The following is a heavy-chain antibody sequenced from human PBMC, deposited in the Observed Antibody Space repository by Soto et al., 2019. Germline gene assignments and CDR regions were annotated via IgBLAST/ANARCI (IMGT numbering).Heavy chain of an antibody. CDR2: MNPNNNNT. J-gene: IGHJ4*02. D-gene: IGHD2-8*01. CDR1: GYTFTSYD. Sequence: QVQLVQSGAEVKKPGASVKVSCKASGYTFTSYDINWVRQATGQGLEWMGWMNPNNNNTGYAQKVQGRVTMTRNTSISTDYMELSSLGSEDTAVYYCARGPHPYFNDYWGQGTLVTVSS. CDR3: ARGPHPYFNDY. V-gene: IGHV1-8*01.